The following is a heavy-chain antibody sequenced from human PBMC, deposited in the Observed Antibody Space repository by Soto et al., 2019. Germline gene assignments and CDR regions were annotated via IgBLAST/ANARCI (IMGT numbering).Heavy chain of an antibody. V-gene: IGHV3-23*01. J-gene: IGHJ4*02. CDR3: AKIEGYCSGGSCYSFDY. Sequence: GGSLRLSCAASGFTFSSYAMSWVRQAPGKGLEWVSAISGSGGSTYYADSVKGRFTISRDNSKNTLYLQMNSLRAEDTAVYYCAKIEGYCSGGSCYSFDYWGQGTLVTVSS. CDR2: ISGSGGST. D-gene: IGHD2-15*01. CDR1: GFTFSSYA.